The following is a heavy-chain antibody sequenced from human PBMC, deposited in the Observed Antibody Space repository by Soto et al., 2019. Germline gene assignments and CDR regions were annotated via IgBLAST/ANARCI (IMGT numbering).Heavy chain of an antibody. CDR3: ARFAKEENPKVGSWYYFDY. CDR2: IYYSGRT. J-gene: IGHJ4*02. V-gene: IGHV4-31*03. Sequence: SETLSLTCTVSGGSISSGGYFWSWVRQHPGKGLEWIGNIYYSGRTYYNPSLKSRVTISVDTSKNQFSLKLSSVTAADTAVYYCARFAKEENPKVGSWYYFDYWGQGTRVT. CDR1: GGSISSGGYF. D-gene: IGHD6-13*01.